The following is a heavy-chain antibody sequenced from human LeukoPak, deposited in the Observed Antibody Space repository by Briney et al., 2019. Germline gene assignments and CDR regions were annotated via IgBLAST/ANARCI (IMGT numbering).Heavy chain of an antibody. V-gene: IGHV3-21*01. CDR2: ISSCSIYI. J-gene: IGHJ4*02. D-gene: IGHD5-18*01. CDR1: GFTFSSYS. CDR3: AREGYSYGEYDY. Sequence: GGSLRLSCAASGFTFSSYSMNGVRQAPGKGVEWVSSISSCSIYIYYADSVKGRFPISRDNAKNSLYLQMTSLRAEDTAVYYCAREGYSYGEYDYWGQGTLVTVSS.